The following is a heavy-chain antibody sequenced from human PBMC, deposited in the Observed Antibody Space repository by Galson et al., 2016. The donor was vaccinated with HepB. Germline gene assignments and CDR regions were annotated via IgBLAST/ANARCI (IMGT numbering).Heavy chain of an antibody. V-gene: IGHV4-4*02. CDR3: ARTSPYHYYGSGSFDY. CDR1: GGSISSSNW. Sequence: SETLSLTCAVSGGSISSSNWWSWVRQPPGKGLEWIGEMYHSGSTNYNPSLQSRVTISLDKSKNQFSLKLTSVTAADTAIYYCARTSPYHYYGSGSFDYWGQGTLVTVSP. J-gene: IGHJ4*02. CDR2: MYHSGST. D-gene: IGHD3-10*01.